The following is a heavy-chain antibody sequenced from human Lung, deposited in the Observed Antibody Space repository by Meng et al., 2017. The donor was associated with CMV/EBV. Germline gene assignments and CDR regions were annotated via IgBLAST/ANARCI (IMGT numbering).Heavy chain of an antibody. CDR1: GFTFSSYW. CDR2: INGDGSST. V-gene: IGHV3-74*01. D-gene: IGHD1-26*01. CDR3: ARDVVEGSVWLGD. Sequence: GEXXKISCAASGFTFSSYWMHWVRQAPGKGLVWVSRINGDGSSTSYADSVKGRFTISRDNGKNTLYLQMNSLRAEDTAVYYCARDVVEGSVWLGDWGQGTXVTGSS. J-gene: IGHJ4*02.